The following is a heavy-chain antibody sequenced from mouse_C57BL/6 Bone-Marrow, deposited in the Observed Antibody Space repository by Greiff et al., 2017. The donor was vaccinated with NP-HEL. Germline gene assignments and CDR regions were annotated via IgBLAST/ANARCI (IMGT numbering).Heavy chain of an antibody. CDR3: ARENYSNPFAY. D-gene: IGHD2-5*01. J-gene: IGHJ3*01. CDR1: GFTFSDFY. Sequence: EVNVVESGGGLVQSGRSLRLSCATSGFTFSDFYMEWVRQAPGKGLEWIAASRNKANDYTTEYSASVKGRFIVSRDTSQSILYLQMNALRAEDTAIYYCARENYSNPFAYWGQGTLVTVSA. V-gene: IGHV7-1*01. CDR2: SRNKANDYTT.